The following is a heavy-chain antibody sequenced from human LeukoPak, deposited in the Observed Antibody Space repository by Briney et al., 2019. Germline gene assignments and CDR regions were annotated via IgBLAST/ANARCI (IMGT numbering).Heavy chain of an antibody. V-gene: IGHV6-1*01. CDR2: TFYRSKWYH. J-gene: IGHJ4*02. Sequence: PSQTLSLTCAISGDSVSGYTAAWNWIRQSPSRGLEWLGRTFYRSKWYHDYAVSVKSRITINPDTSKNQFSLQLNSVTPEDTAVYYCARDGWPAFDYWGQGTLVTVSS. CDR3: ARDGWPAFDY. CDR1: GDSVSGYTAA. D-gene: IGHD2-15*01.